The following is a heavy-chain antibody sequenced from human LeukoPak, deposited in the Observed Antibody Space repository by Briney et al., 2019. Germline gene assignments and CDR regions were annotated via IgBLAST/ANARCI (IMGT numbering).Heavy chain of an antibody. J-gene: IGHJ4*02. CDR2: INTHNGNT. V-gene: IGHV1-18*01. Sequence: ASVKVSCMASGYNFDKFGIAWVRQAPGQGLEWMGWINTHNGNTKYAQQYQGRVTMTTDTSTSTVYMELRSLRSDDTAVYFCARDTPQHLKRYDYWGQGTQVTVSS. CDR3: ARDTPQHLKRYDY. CDR1: GYNFDKFG. D-gene: IGHD6-13*01.